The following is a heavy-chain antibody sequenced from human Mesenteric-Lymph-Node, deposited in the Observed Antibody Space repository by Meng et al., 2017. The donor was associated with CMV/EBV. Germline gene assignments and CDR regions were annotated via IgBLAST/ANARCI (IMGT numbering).Heavy chain of an antibody. J-gene: IGHJ4*02. D-gene: IGHD3-3*01. CDR1: GFTFSSFG. Sequence: GESLIISCTASGFTFSSFGMHWLRPAPGKGLEWVAFIRYDGSKKYYADSVKGRFTISRDNSKNRLYLQMNSLRAEDTAVYYCVRLNDYYSGYNDYWGQGTLVTVSS. CDR3: VRLNDYYSGYNDY. V-gene: IGHV3-30*02. CDR2: IRYDGSKK.